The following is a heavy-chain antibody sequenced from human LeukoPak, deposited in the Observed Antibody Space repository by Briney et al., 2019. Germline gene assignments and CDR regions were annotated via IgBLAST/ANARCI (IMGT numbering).Heavy chain of an antibody. D-gene: IGHD3-3*01. CDR3: ARGRIFGVKKDY. CDR1: GYTFTGYY. V-gene: IGHV1-2*02. J-gene: IGHJ4*02. Sequence: ASVKVSCKASGYTFTGYYMHWVRQAPGQGLEWMGWINPNSGGTNYAQKFQGRVTMTRDTSISTAYMKLSRLRSEDTAVYYCARGRIFGVKKDYWGQGTLVTVSS. CDR2: INPNSGGT.